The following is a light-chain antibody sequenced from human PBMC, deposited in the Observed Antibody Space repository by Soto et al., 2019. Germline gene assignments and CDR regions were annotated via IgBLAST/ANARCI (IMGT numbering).Light chain of an antibody. J-gene: IGKJ4*01. Sequence: DIQMTQSPSSLSASVGDRVTITCQASQDISNYLNWYKQKPGKAPKLLIYAASSLQSGVPSRFSGSGSGTDFTLTISSLQPEDFETYYCQQSYSTPLTFGGGTKVDIK. CDR1: QDISNY. CDR2: AAS. V-gene: IGKV1-39*01. CDR3: QQSYSTPLT.